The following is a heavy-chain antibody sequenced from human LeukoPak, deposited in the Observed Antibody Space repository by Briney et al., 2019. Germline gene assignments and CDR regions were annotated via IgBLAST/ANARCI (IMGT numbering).Heavy chain of an antibody. D-gene: IGHD3-10*01. CDR1: GFTFSSYE. CDR3: ARVGVDGSGTYGDY. CDR2: ITSSGSVI. Sequence: GGSLRLSCAVSGFTFSSYEMNWVRQAPGKGLEWVSYITSSGSVIYYADPVKGRFTISRDNAKNSLYLQMNSLRAEDTAVYYCARVGVDGSGTYGDYWGQGTLSPSPQ. V-gene: IGHV3-48*03. J-gene: IGHJ4*02.